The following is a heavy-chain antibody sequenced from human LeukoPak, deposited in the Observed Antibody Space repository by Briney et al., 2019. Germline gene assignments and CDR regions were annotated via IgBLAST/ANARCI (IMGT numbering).Heavy chain of an antibody. J-gene: IGHJ2*01. V-gene: IGHV1-46*01. CDR1: GYTFTSHY. Sequence: VASVKVSCKAAGYTFTSHYMHWVRQAPGEGLEWMGIIHPSGGSTTYAQKLQGRVTMTTDTSTSTVYMALSSLRSEDTALYYCARITMTTSGWYFDLWGRGTLVTVSS. CDR2: IHPSGGST. CDR3: ARITMTTSGWYFDL. D-gene: IGHD3-22*01.